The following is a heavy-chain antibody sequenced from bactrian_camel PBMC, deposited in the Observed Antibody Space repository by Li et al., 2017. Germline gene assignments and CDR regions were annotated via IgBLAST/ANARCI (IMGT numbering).Heavy chain of an antibody. CDR1: GYTYGPYC. J-gene: IGHJ4*01. CDR2: IDSDGYT. V-gene: IGHV3S55*01. CDR3: AVDFPGPQYSDYGFGCTDYTY. D-gene: IGHD4*01. Sequence: HVQLVESGGGSALAGGSVRLSCAVSGYTYGPYCMGWFRQAPGKEREGVAHIDSDGYTKYADSVQGRFTISTDYAKNTLFLQMNSLKPEDTAMYYCAVDFPGPQYSDYGFGCTDYTYWGRGTQVTVS.